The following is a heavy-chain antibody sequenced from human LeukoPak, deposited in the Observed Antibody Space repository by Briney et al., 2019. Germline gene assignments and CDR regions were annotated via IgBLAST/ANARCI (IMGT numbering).Heavy chain of an antibody. V-gene: IGHV3-7*04. CDR1: EFTFSNYW. Sequence: PGGSLRLSCAASEFTFSNYWMNWVRQAPGNGLEWVANIKQDGSEKYYVDSVKGRFTISRDNAKNSLYLQMNSLRAEDTAVYYCARDRRYSYIDYWGQGTLVTVSS. D-gene: IGHD5-18*01. CDR2: IKQDGSEK. CDR3: ARDRRYSYIDY. J-gene: IGHJ4*02.